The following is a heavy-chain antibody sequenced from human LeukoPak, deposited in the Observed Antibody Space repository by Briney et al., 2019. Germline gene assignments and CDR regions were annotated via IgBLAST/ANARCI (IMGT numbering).Heavy chain of an antibody. J-gene: IGHJ4*02. CDR1: GFIFSSYW. CDR2: IKEDGSDK. CDR3: ARDKGDYDYVWGSYLGY. D-gene: IGHD3-16*01. Sequence: PGGSLRLSCAASGFIFSSYWMAWVRQAPGKGLEWVANIKEDGSDKNYVDSVKGRFTISRDNAKNSLYLQMNSLRAEDTAVYYCARDKGDYDYVWGSYLGYWGQGTLVTVSS. V-gene: IGHV3-7*01.